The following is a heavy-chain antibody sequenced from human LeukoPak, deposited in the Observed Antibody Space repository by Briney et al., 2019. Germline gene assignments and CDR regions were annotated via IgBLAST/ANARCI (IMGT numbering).Heavy chain of an antibody. CDR1: GYTFTSYD. CDR2: MNPNSGNT. J-gene: IGHJ4*02. Sequence: ASVKVSCKASGYTFTSYDINWVRQATGQGLEWMGWMNPNSGNTGYAQKFQGRVTMTRNTSISTAYMELSSLRSEDSAVYYCARGRYSSGWYDYWGQGTLVTVSS. CDR3: ARGRYSSGWYDY. V-gene: IGHV1-8*01. D-gene: IGHD6-19*01.